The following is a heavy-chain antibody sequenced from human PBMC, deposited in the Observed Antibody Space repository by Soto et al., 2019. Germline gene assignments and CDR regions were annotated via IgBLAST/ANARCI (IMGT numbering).Heavy chain of an antibody. CDR2: INHSGST. Sequence: QVQLQQWGAGLLKPSETLSLTCAVYGGSFSGYYWSWIRQPPGKGLEWIGEINHSGSTNYNPSLKSRVTISVDTSKNQFSLKLSSVTAADTAVYYCARGYGSGSVAEYFQHWGQGTLVTVSS. CDR3: ARGYGSGSVAEYFQH. V-gene: IGHV4-34*01. J-gene: IGHJ1*01. CDR1: GGSFSGYY. D-gene: IGHD3-10*01.